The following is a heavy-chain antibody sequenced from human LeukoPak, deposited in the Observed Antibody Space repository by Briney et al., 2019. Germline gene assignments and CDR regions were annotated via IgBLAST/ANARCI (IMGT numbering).Heavy chain of an antibody. CDR1: GYTFTSYY. CDR2: INPSGGST. Sequence: ASVKVSCKASGYTFTSYYMHWVRQAPGQGLEWMGIINPSGGSTSYAQKFQGRVTMTRDTSASTVYMELSSLRSEDTAVYYCAAYSSSHDAFDIWGQGTMVTVSS. D-gene: IGHD6-13*01. CDR3: AAYSSSHDAFDI. V-gene: IGHV1-46*01. J-gene: IGHJ3*02.